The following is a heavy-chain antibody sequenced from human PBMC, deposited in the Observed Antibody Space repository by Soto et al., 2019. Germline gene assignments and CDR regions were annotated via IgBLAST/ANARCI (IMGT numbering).Heavy chain of an antibody. V-gene: IGHV1-18*04. CDR2: ISAYNGNT. CDR1: GYTFTSYG. Sequence: QVQLVQSGAEVKKPGASVKVSCKASGYTFTSYGISWVRQAPGQGLEWMGWISAYNGNTNYAQKLQGRVTMTTDTSTSTAYMELRSLRSDDTAVYSCAREPQQLVMVGWFDPWGQGTLVTVSS. J-gene: IGHJ5*02. D-gene: IGHD6-6*01. CDR3: AREPQQLVMVGWFDP.